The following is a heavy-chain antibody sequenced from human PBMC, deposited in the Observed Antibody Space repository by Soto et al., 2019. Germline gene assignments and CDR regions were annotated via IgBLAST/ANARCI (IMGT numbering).Heavy chain of an antibody. D-gene: IGHD6-6*01. J-gene: IGHJ6*02. CDR2: IIPIFGTA. V-gene: IGHV1-69*01. Sequence: QVQLVQSGAEVKKPGSSVKVSCKASGGTFSSYAISWVRKAPGQGLEWMGGIIPIFGTANYAQKFQGRVTITADESTSTAYMELSSLRSEDTAVYYCARDFDQWYSSSSRNKYYYYGMDVWGQGTKVTVSS. CDR3: ARDFDQWYSSSSRNKYYYYGMDV. CDR1: GGTFSSYA.